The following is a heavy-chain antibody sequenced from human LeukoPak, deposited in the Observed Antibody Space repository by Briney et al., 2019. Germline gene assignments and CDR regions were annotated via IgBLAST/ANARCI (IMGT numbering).Heavy chain of an antibody. CDR3: AKKPATIKFPFDI. Sequence: GGSLRLSRVGSGFSFSTYDMGWVRQTPGKGLEWVSAISTTGGYTEDADSVKGRVTISRDTSQNTQFPQMHTLRAEDTAVYYCAKKPATIKFPFDIWGQGTLVTVSP. V-gene: IGHV3-23*01. D-gene: IGHD5-24*01. CDR1: GFSFSTYD. CDR2: ISTTGGYT. J-gene: IGHJ4*02.